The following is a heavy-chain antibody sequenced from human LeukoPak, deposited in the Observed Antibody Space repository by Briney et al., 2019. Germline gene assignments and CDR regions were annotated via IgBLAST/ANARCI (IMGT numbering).Heavy chain of an antibody. Sequence: ASVKVSCKASGYTFTDYYMHWVRQAPGQGLEWMGWINSNSGGTNYAQKFQGRVTMTRDTSISTAYMKLSRPRSDDTAVYYCARANYDVLTGYSLSYYYYGMDVWGQGTTVTVPS. D-gene: IGHD3-9*01. J-gene: IGHJ6*02. CDR2: INSNSGGT. CDR3: ARANYDVLTGYSLSYYYYGMDV. CDR1: GYTFTDYY. V-gene: IGHV1-2*02.